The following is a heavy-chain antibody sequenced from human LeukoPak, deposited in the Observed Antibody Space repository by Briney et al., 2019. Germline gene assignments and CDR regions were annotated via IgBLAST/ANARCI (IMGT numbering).Heavy chain of an antibody. CDR3: ARDKDDYVWGTYRW. V-gene: IGHV4-38-2*01. Sequence: SETLSLTCAVSGYSISSGYYWGWVRQAPGKGLEWIGSIYHTGSTDYNPTLKSRLTISVDMSKNQFSLNLRSVTAADTAVYYCARDKDDYVWGTYRWWGQGMLVTVSS. CDR1: GYSISSGYY. J-gene: IGHJ4*02. D-gene: IGHD3-16*02. CDR2: IYHTGST.